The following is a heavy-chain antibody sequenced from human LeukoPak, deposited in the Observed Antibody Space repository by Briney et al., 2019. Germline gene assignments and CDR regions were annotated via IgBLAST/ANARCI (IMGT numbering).Heavy chain of an antibody. CDR1: GFTFSSYW. CDR3: AREGYCGGGECYGRYYYMDV. V-gene: IGHV3-74*01. D-gene: IGHD2-15*01. J-gene: IGHJ6*03. Sequence: GGSLRLSCAASGFTFSSYWMHWVRQAPGKGLVWVSRINSDGSSTSYADSVKGRFTISRDNAKNTLYLQMNSLRVEDTAVYYCAREGYCGGGECYGRYYYMDVWGKGTTVTVSS. CDR2: INSDGSST.